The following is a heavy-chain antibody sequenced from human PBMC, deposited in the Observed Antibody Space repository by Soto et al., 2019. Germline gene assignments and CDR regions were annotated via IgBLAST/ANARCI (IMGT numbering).Heavy chain of an antibody. CDR3: ARVRYFDSSGYYQFDP. CDR1: GGSISSYY. J-gene: IGHJ5*02. CDR2: YSGST. Sequence: PSETLSLTCTVSGGSISSYYWSWIRQPPGKGLEWIGYYSGSTNYNPSLKSRVTISVDTSKNQFSLKLSSVTAADTAVYYCARVRYFDSSGYYQFDPWGQGTLVTVSS. D-gene: IGHD3-22*01. V-gene: IGHV4-59*01.